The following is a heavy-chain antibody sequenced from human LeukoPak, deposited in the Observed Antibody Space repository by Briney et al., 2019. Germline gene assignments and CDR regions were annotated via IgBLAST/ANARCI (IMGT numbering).Heavy chain of an antibody. CDR2: IYYSGST. D-gene: IGHD6-19*01. CDR3: ASRLYDSGCLRAFDI. Sequence: PSETLSLTCTVSGGSISTYYWTWIRQPPGKGLEWIGIIYYSGSTNYNPSLKSRITISVDTSKNQFSLKLSSVSAADTALYYCASRLYDSGCLRAFDIWGQGTMVTVSS. J-gene: IGHJ3*02. V-gene: IGHV4-59*08. CDR1: GGSISTYY.